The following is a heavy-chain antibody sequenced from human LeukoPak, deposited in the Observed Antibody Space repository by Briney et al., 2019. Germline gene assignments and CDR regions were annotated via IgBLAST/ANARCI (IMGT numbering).Heavy chain of an antibody. D-gene: IGHD4-17*01. J-gene: IGHJ2*01. V-gene: IGHV3-11*01. CDR2: ISGRGSTL. Sequence: GGSLRLSCAASGFTFSDYYMSWIRQAPGKGLEWLSYISGRGSTLYYADSLKGRFTISRANSKNSLYLQLNSLTGDDTAIYYCARETMTSVTPGYFDLWGRGTPVTVSS. CDR3: ARETMTSVTPGYFDL. CDR1: GFTFSDYY.